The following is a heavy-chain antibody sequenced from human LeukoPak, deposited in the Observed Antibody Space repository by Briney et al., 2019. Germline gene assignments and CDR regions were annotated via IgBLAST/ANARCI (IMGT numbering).Heavy chain of an antibody. D-gene: IGHD6-19*01. CDR2: INPSGGST. CDR3: ASSSGWNNWFDP. CDR1: GYTFTSYY. V-gene: IGHV1-46*01. Sequence: ASVKVSCKASGYTFTSYYMHWVRQAPGQGLEWMGIINPSGGSTSYAQKFQGRVTMTRDMSTSTVYMELSSLRSEDTAVYYCASSSGWNNWFDPWGQGTLVTVSS. J-gene: IGHJ5*02.